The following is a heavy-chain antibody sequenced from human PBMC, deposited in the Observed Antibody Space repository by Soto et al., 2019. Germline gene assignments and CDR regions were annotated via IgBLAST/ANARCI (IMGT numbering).Heavy chain of an antibody. CDR3: ARSRVYCVSTSCYGHYGFDY. CDR2: INPNSGGT. D-gene: IGHD2-2*01. Sequence: GASVKVSCKASGYTFTGYYMHWVRQAPGQGLEWMGWINPNSGGTNYAQKFQGWVTMTRDTSISTAYMELSRLRSDDTAVYYCARSRVYCVSTSCYGHYGFDYWGQGTLVTVSS. J-gene: IGHJ4*02. CDR1: GYTFTGYY. V-gene: IGHV1-2*04.